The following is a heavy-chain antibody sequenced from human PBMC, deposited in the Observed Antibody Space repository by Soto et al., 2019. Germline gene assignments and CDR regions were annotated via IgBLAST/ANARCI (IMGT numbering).Heavy chain of an antibody. CDR1: CYTFTSYG. Sequence: SDKVSCKASCYTFTSYGISWVRQAPGQGLEWMGWISAYNGNTNYAQKLQGRVTMTTDTSTSTAYMELRSLRSDDTAVYYCARDISREVLWLGESHDAFDIWGPGTMVTVSS. D-gene: IGHD3-10*01. CDR2: ISAYNGNT. V-gene: IGHV1-18*04. CDR3: ARDISREVLWLGESHDAFDI. J-gene: IGHJ3*02.